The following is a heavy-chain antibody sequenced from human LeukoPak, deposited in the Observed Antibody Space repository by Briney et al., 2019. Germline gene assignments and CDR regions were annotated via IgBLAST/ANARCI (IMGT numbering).Heavy chain of an antibody. D-gene: IGHD1-26*01. V-gene: IGHV3-23*01. CDR2: ISGSGGST. CDR1: GFTFSSYA. Sequence: PGGSLRLSCAASGFTFSSYAMSWVRQAPGKGLEWVSAISGSGGSTYYADSVKGRFTISRGNSKNTLYLQMNSLRAEDTAVYYCAKDPGRYSGYFDYWGQGTLVTVSS. CDR3: AKDPGRYSGYFDY. J-gene: IGHJ4*02.